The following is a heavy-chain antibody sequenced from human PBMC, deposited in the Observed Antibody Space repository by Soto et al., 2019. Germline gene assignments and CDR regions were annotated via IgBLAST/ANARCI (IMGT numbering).Heavy chain of an antibody. CDR3: ARGSGSYAVGFDY. J-gene: IGHJ4*02. Sequence: GESLKISCTGSGYSFTNYWVAWVRQMPGKGLEWMGVFYPGDSDTRYSPSFQGQVTISGDKSISTAYLQWSGLQASDTAIYYCARGSGSYAVGFDYWGPGTLVTVSS. V-gene: IGHV5-51*01. CDR1: GYSFTNYW. D-gene: IGHD3-10*01. CDR2: FYPGDSDT.